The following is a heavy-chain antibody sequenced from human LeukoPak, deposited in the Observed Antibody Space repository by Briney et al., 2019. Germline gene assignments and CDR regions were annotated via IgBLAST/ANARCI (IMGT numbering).Heavy chain of an antibody. Sequence: PSETLSLTCTVSGGSISSSSYYWGWIRQPPGKGLEWIGSIYYSGSTYYNPSLKSRVTISVDTSKNQFSLKLSSVTAAHTAVYYCARAELGAYYYYYYMDVWGKGTTVTVSS. CDR2: IYYSGST. D-gene: IGHD1-7*01. CDR1: GGSISSSSYY. CDR3: ARAELGAYYYYYYMDV. J-gene: IGHJ6*03. V-gene: IGHV4-39*01.